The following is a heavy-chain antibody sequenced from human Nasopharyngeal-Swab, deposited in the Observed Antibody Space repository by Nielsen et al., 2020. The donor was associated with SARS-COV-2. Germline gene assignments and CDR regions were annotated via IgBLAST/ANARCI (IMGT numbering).Heavy chain of an antibody. V-gene: IGHV3-33*01. Sequence: GESLKIFCAAPGFTFSNYGMHWVRQAPGKGLEWVALIWYDGSNKYYADSVKGRFTISRDNSKNTLYLQMNSLRAEDTAVYYCARGGWLQIITYFDLWGRGTLVTVSS. J-gene: IGHJ2*01. CDR3: ARGGWLQIITYFDL. CDR1: GFTFSNYG. D-gene: IGHD5-24*01. CDR2: IWYDGSNK.